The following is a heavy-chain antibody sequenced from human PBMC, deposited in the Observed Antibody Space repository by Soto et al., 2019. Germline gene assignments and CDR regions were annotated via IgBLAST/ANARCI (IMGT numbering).Heavy chain of an antibody. J-gene: IGHJ4*02. CDR3: ARDVDDYGGNSGFDY. CDR1: GGTFSSYA. Sequence: SVKVSCKASGGTFSSYAISWVRQAPGQGLEWMGGIIPIFGTANYAQKFQGRVTITADESTSTAYMELSSLRSEDTAVYYCARDVDDYGGNSGFDYWGQGTLVTVS. D-gene: IGHD4-17*01. V-gene: IGHV1-69*13. CDR2: IIPIFGTA.